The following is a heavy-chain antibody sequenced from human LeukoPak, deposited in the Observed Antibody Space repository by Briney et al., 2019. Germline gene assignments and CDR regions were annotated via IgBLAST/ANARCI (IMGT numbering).Heavy chain of an antibody. CDR2: ISAYNGNT. CDR1: GYTFTSYG. CDR3: ARPEYYYDSSGYYF. J-gene: IGHJ4*02. V-gene: IGHV1-18*01. Sequence: RWASVKVSCKASGYTFTSYGISWVRQAPGQGLEWMGWISAYNGNTNYAQKLQGRVTMTTDTSTSTAYMELSSLRSEDTAVYYCARPEYYYDSSGYYFWGQGTLVTVSS. D-gene: IGHD3-22*01.